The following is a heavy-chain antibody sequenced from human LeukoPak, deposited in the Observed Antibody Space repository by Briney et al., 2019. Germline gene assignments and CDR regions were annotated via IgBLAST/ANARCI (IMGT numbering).Heavy chain of an antibody. Sequence: KPGGSLRLSCAASGFTFSSYSMNWVRQAPGKGLEWVSSISSSSSYIYYADSVKGRFTISRDNAKNSLYLQMNSLRAEDTAVYYCASGRGLAGYSSGRDAFDIWGQGTMVTVSS. CDR2: ISSSSSYI. D-gene: IGHD6-19*01. V-gene: IGHV3-21*01. CDR1: GFTFSSYS. J-gene: IGHJ3*02. CDR3: ASGRGLAGYSSGRDAFDI.